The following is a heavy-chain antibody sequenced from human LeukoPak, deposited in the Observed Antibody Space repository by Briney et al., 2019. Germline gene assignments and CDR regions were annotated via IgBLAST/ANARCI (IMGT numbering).Heavy chain of an antibody. CDR3: ARESCSSTSCHGWFDP. Sequence: ASVKVSFKASGYTFTGYYMHWVRQAPGQGLEWMGWINPNSGGTNYAQKFQGRVTMTRDTSISTAYMELSRLRSDDTAVYYCARESCSSTSCHGWFDPWGQGTLVTVSS. D-gene: IGHD2-2*01. CDR1: GYTFTGYY. CDR2: INPNSGGT. V-gene: IGHV1-2*02. J-gene: IGHJ5*02.